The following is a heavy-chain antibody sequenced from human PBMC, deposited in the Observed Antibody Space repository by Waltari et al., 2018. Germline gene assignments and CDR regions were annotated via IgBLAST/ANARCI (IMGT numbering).Heavy chain of an antibody. CDR3: SEWRCSGTDCYFAY. D-gene: IGHD6-19*01. Sequence: QVQLVQSGAELQKPGASVKVSCKTSGDSFSGYNIPWIRQAPGPGLEWMGRITPDSGDTNYAQKFQGRVIMTRDTSINNAYLEVTRLTSDDTALYFCSEWRCSGTDCYFAYWGDGTLVTVSS. J-gene: IGHJ4*01. CDR1: GDSFSGYN. CDR2: ITPDSGDT. V-gene: IGHV1-2*06.